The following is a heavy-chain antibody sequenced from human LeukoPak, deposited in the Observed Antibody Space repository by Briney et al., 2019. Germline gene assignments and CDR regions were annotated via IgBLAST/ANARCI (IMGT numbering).Heavy chain of an antibody. J-gene: IGHJ3*02. Sequence: GESLKISCKGSGYTFTSHWIGWVRQMPGNGLEWMGIIYPGDSDTTYSPSFQGQVTISADKSISTAYVQWSSLKASDTAMYYCATHRGSYSDAFNIWGQGTMVTVSS. CDR1: GYTFTSHW. CDR3: ATHRGSYSDAFNI. D-gene: IGHD1-26*01. V-gene: IGHV5-51*01. CDR2: IYPGDSDT.